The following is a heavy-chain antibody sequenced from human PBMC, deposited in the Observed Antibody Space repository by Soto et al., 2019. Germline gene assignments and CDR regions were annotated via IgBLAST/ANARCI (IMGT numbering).Heavy chain of an antibody. CDR1: GGSISSGGYY. D-gene: IGHD6-19*01. Sequence: PSETLSLTCTVSGGSISSGGYYWSWIRQHPGKGLEWIGYIYYSGSTYYNTSLKSRVTISVDTSKNQFSLKLSSVTAADTAVYYCARQVGGWAPWYFDYWGQGTLVTVSS. CDR3: ARQVGGWAPWYFDY. V-gene: IGHV4-31*03. J-gene: IGHJ4*02. CDR2: IYYSGST.